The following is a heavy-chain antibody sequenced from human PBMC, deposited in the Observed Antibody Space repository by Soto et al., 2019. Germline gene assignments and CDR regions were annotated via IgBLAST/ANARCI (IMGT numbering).Heavy chain of an antibody. CDR3: AAGTGPYYYYYGMDV. D-gene: IGHD7-27*01. Sequence: QMQLVQSGPEVKKPGTSVKVSCKASGFTFTSSAVQWVRQARGQRLEWIGWIVVGSGNTNYAQKFQERDTITRDMSTSTAYMELSSLRSEDTAVYYCAAGTGPYYYYYGMDVWGQGTTVTVSS. V-gene: IGHV1-58*01. J-gene: IGHJ6*02. CDR1: GFTFTSSA. CDR2: IVVGSGNT.